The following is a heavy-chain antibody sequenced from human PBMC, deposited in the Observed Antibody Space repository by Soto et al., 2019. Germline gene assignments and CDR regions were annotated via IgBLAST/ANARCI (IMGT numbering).Heavy chain of an antibody. CDR2: IYSGGST. CDR1: GFTVSSNY. J-gene: IGHJ6*02. D-gene: IGHD5-18*01. V-gene: IGHV3-53*01. Sequence: EVQLVESGGGLIQPGGSLRLSCAASGFTVSSNYMSWVRQAPGKGLEWVSVIYSGGSTYYADSVKGRFTISRDNSKNTLYLQMNSLGAEDTAVYYCAREGGYSYGFDYYGMDVWGQGTTVTVSS. CDR3: AREGGYSYGFDYYGMDV.